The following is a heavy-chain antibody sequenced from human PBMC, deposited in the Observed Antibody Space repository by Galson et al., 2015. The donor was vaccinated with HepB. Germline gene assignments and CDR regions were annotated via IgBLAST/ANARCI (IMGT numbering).Heavy chain of an antibody. Sequence: SVKVSCKVSGYTLTELSMHWVRQAPGKGLEWMGGFDPEDGETIYAQKFQGRVTMTEDTSTDTAYMELSSLRSEATAVYYCATDRGYCSGGSCYPQGSRYFDLWGRGTLVTVSS. J-gene: IGHJ2*01. CDR2: FDPEDGET. CDR1: GYTLTELS. V-gene: IGHV1-24*01. D-gene: IGHD2-15*01. CDR3: ATDRGYCSGGSCYPQGSRYFDL.